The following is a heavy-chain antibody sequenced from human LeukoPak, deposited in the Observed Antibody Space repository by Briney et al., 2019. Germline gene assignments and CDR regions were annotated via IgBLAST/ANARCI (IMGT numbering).Heavy chain of an antibody. CDR1: GYTFTSYG. CDR3: ARVIKGYSIAQPALADY. J-gene: IGHJ4*02. D-gene: IGHD6-6*01. CDR2: ISAYNGNT. V-gene: IGHV1-18*01. Sequence: GASVKVSCKASGYTFTSYGISWVRQAPGQGLEWMGWISAYNGNTNCAQKLQGRVTMTTDTSTSTAYMELRSLRSDDTAVYYCARVIKGYSIAQPALADYWGQGTLVTVSS.